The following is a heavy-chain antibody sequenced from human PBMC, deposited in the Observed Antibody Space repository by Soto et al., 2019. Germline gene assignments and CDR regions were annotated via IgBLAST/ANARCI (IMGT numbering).Heavy chain of an antibody. CDR2: INHSGST. D-gene: IGHD4-4*01. CDR1: GGSFSGYY. Sequence: PSETLSLTCAVYGGSFSGYYWSWIRQPPGKGLEWIGEINHSGSTNYNPSLKSRVTISVDTSKNQFSMELSSLRSEDTAVYYCAAEDPDYSNSFFSHWGQGTLVTVSS. CDR3: AAEDPDYSNSFFSH. J-gene: IGHJ4*02. V-gene: IGHV4-34*01.